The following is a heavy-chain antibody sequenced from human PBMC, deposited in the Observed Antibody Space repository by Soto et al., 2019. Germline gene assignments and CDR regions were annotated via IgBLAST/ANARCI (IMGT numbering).Heavy chain of an antibody. CDR1: GSTFSTYA. D-gene: IGHD3-3*01. CDR2: IDPSDSYT. Sequence: GSLRVSCTASGSTFSTYAIHWVRQMSGKGLEWMGRIDPSDSYTIYSPSFQGHVTISADKSISTAFLQWSSLKASDTAVYYCARRFGTVTGFDPWGQGTLVTVSS. V-gene: IGHV5-10-1*01. J-gene: IGHJ5*02. CDR3: ARRFGTVTGFDP.